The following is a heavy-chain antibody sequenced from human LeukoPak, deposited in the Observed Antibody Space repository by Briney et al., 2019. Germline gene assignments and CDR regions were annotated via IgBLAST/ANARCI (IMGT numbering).Heavy chain of an antibody. CDR1: GYTLTELS. J-gene: IGHJ3*02. CDR2: FDPEDGET. D-gene: IGHD3-10*01. CDR3: ARVGYYGSGSYYFSGAFDI. V-gene: IGHV1-24*01. Sequence: ASVKVSCKVSGYTLTELSMHWVRQAPGKGLEWMGGFDPEDGETIYAQKFQGRVTMTEDTSTDTAYMELSSLRSEDTAVYYCARVGYYGSGSYYFSGAFDIWGQGTMVTVSS.